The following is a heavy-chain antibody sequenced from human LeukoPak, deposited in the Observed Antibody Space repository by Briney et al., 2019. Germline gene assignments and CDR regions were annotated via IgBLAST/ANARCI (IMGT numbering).Heavy chain of an antibody. CDR3: ARGKFKEYSSSGRSFDP. CDR2: IIPILGIA. V-gene: IGHV1-69*04. CDR1: GGTFSSYA. Sequence: GASVKVSCKASGGTFSSYAISWVRQAPGQGLEWMGRIIPILGIANYAQKFQGRVTITADKSTSTAYMELSSLRSEDTAVYYCARGKFKEYSSSGRSFDPWGQGTLVTVSS. J-gene: IGHJ5*02. D-gene: IGHD6-6*01.